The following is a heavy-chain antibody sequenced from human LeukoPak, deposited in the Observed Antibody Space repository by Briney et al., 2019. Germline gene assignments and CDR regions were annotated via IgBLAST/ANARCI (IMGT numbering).Heavy chain of an antibody. CDR2: IYSGGST. Sequence: GGSLRLSCAASGFTVSSNYMSWVRQAPGKGLEWVSVIYSGGSTYYADSVKGRFTISRDNSKNTLYLQMGSLRAEDMAVYYCARVGPTALDYWGQGTLVTVSS. J-gene: IGHJ4*02. CDR3: ARVGPTALDY. V-gene: IGHV3-66*01. D-gene: IGHD4-17*01. CDR1: GFTVSSNY.